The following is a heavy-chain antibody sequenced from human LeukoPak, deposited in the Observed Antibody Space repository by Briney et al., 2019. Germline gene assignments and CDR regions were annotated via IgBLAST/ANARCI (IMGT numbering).Heavy chain of an antibody. CDR3: AREGRSCSTAICEFDY. Sequence: GGSLRLSCATSGFTFSSYDMHWVRQATGKGLEWVSAIDTADNTYYPDSVKGRFTVSRENAKNSFYLQMNSLGAGDTAVYYCAREGRSCSTAICEFDYWGQGTLVTVSS. J-gene: IGHJ4*02. V-gene: IGHV3-13*01. D-gene: IGHD2-8*01. CDR1: GFTFSSYD. CDR2: IDTADNT.